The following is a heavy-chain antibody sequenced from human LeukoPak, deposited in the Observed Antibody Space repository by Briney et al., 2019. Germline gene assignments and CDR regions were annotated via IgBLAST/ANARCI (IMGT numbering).Heavy chain of an antibody. CDR2: INPAGKDT. V-gene: IGHV3-7*01. D-gene: IGHD2-15*01. CDR1: GFSFSVYW. CDR3: ARFGYVAAVDV. J-gene: IGHJ4*02. Sequence: GGSLRLSCAASGFSFSVYWMACVRDARGTGLEWVANINPAGKDTYYVEPAKGRFSISSNNPKNRLYLQMKTQRGGDALVYHCARFGYVAAVDVWGQGTPVTVSS.